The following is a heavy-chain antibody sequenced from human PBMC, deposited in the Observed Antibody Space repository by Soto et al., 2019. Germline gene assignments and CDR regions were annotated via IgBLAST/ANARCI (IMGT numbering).Heavy chain of an antibody. D-gene: IGHD2-21*01. CDR1: GFTFSNYG. V-gene: IGHV3-48*04. J-gene: IGHJ4*02. Sequence: EVQLVESGGGLVQPGGSLRLSCAASGFTFSNYGMNWARQAPGRGLEWVTHINAPGETKSYSDSVKGRFTISRDDAKNSLYLQMNSLTAADTAIYYCARDPEGINDFDYWGQGTLVTVSS. CDR2: INAPGETK. CDR3: ARDPEGINDFDY.